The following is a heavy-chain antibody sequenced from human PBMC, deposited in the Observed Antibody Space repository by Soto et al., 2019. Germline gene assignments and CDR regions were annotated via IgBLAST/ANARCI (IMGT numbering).Heavy chain of an antibody. V-gene: IGHV3-23*01. CDR1: GFTFSSYA. J-gene: IGHJ5*02. D-gene: IGHD4-17*01. CDR2: ISSSGDST. CDR3: ARARTVTLVGWFAP. Sequence: EVQLLESGGGLVQPGGSLRLSCAASGFTFSSYAMRWVRQAPGKGLEWVSAISSSGDSTYYADSVKGRFTISRDNSKNPVYLQMNRLIGEDTAVYYCARARTVTLVGWFAPWGQGTLVTVSS.